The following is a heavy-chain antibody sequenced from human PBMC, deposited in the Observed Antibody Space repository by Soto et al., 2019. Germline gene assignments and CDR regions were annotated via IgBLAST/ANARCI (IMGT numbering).Heavy chain of an antibody. CDR2: INHSGST. V-gene: IGHV4-34*01. CDR1: GGSFGGHF. Sequence: PSETLSVTCAVYGGSFGGHFWSWIRQPPGKGLEWIGEINHSGSTNFNASLKSRVTISVDTSKNQFSLKVNSLTAADTAVYYCARGISMIVEAQRDAPDKYYFDSWGQGTVVTVSS. CDR3: ARGISMIVEAQRDAPDKYYFDS. J-gene: IGHJ4*02. D-gene: IGHD3-22*01.